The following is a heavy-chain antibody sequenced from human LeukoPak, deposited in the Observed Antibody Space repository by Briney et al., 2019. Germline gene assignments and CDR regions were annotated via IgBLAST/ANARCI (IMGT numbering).Heavy chain of an antibody. J-gene: IGHJ4*02. V-gene: IGHV4-61*02. D-gene: IGHD3-22*01. CDR2: VYTSGST. Sequence: SETLSLTCTVSGASITSNSYYWSWIRQPAGKGLEWIGRVYTSGSTNYNPSLKSRVTMSVDKSKNQFSLKLSSVTAADTAVYYCARGSYYYYYDSSGYEETGFDYWGQGTLVTVSS. CDR1: GASITSNSYY. CDR3: ARGSYYYYYDSSGYEETGFDY.